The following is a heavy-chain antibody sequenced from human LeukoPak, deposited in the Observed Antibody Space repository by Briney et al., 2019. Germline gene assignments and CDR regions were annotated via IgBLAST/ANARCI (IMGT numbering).Heavy chain of an antibody. CDR1: GFTFSDYY. Sequence: GGSLRLSCAASGFTFSDYYMSWIRQAPGKGLEWVSYISSSSSLTNYADSVKGRFTISRDNAKNSLYLQMNSLRAEDTAFYYCARGFLDFDFWGHGTLVTVSS. V-gene: IGHV3-11*03. CDR3: ARGFLDFDF. D-gene: IGHD3-3*01. CDR2: ISSSSSLT. J-gene: IGHJ4*01.